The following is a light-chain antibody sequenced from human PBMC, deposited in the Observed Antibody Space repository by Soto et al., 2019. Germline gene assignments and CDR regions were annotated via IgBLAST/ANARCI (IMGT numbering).Light chain of an antibody. CDR3: CSHAGSFTLV. Sequence: QSALTQPRSVSGSPGQSVTISCTGTSSDVGGYNYVSWYQKYPGKAPILMIYDVSKRPSGVPDRFSGSKSGNTASLTISGLQAEDEADYYCCSHAGSFTLVFGGGTKLTVL. J-gene: IGLJ2*01. V-gene: IGLV2-11*01. CDR2: DVS. CDR1: SSDVGGYNY.